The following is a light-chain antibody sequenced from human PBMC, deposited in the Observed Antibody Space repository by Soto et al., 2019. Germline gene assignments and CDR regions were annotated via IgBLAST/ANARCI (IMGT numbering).Light chain of an antibody. CDR1: SSDVGGYDY. J-gene: IGLJ1*01. Sequence: SALTQPPSASGSPGHSVTISCAGTSSDVGGYDYVSWYQQHPGKAPKLIIYEVSKRPSGVPDRFSGSKSGNTASLTVSGLQAEDGADYYCSSYAGSDNYVFGTGTKVTVL. V-gene: IGLV2-8*01. CDR2: EVS. CDR3: SSYAGSDNYV.